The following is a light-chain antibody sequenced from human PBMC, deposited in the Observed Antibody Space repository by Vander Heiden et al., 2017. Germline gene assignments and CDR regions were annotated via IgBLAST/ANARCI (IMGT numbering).Light chain of an antibody. J-gene: IGLJ1*01. V-gene: IGLV1-51*01. Sequence: QSVLTQPPSVSAAPGQKGTISCSGSSSNIGNNYVTWYQQLPGTAPKPLIYDNDKRPSGIDDRFSGSKSGTSATLGITGLQTGDEADYYCGTWDNSLSAYVFGTGTQVTVL. CDR3: GTWDNSLSAYV. CDR1: SSNIGNNY. CDR2: DND.